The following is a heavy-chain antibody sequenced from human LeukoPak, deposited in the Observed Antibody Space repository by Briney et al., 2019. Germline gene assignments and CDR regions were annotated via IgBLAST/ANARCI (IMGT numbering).Heavy chain of an antibody. V-gene: IGHV4-34*01. J-gene: IGHJ5*02. CDR3: ASQVGGSYSPIDP. Sequence: ASETLSLTCAVYGGSFSGYYWSWIRQPPGKGLEWIGEINHSGSTNYNPSLKSRVTISVDTSKNQFSLKLSSVTAADTAGYYCASQVGGSYSPIDPWGQGTLVTVSS. CDR2: INHSGST. D-gene: IGHD1-26*01. CDR1: GGSFSGYY.